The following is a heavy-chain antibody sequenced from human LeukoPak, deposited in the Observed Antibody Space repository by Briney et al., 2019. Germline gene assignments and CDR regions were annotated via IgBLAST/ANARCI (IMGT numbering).Heavy chain of an antibody. CDR1: GFTFTDYW. D-gene: IGHD6-13*01. Sequence: GGSLRLSCAVSGFTFTDYWMNWVRQAPGKGLEWVASIRQDGGEKSYVDSVKGRFTISRDDTKNSLYLQINSLRAEDTAVYYCARDGTAAGLYFDLWGQGTLVTVSS. J-gene: IGHJ4*01. CDR2: IRQDGGEK. V-gene: IGHV3-7*01. CDR3: ARDGTAAGLYFDL.